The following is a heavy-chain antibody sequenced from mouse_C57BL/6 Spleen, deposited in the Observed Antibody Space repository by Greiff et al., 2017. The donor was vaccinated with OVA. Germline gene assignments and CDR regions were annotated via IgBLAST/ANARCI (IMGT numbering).Heavy chain of an antibody. CDR3: ARSSLYYFDY. J-gene: IGHJ2*01. V-gene: IGHV2-2*01. CDR1: GFSLTSYG. CDR2: LLSGGGT. Sequence: VQLQQSGPGLVQPSQSLSITCTVSGFSLTSYGVHWVLQSPGRGMVWLGVLLSGGGTDYNAAFISSLSIIKDNSKSQVFFKMNSLQADDTAIYYCARSSLYYFDYWGQGTTLTVSA.